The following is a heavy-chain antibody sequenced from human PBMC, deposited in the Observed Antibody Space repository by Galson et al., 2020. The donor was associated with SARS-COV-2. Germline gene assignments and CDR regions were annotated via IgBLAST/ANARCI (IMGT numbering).Heavy chain of an antibody. D-gene: IGHD2-15*01. CDR1: GGSISSSSYY. V-gene: IGHV4-39*01. CDR3: ARHDKRIIGWFDP. J-gene: IGHJ5*02. Sequence: SETLCLTCTVSGGSISSSSYYWGWIRQPPGKGLEWIGSIYYSGNTYYNPSLKSRVTISVDTSKNQFSLKLSSVTAADTAVYHCARHDKRIIGWFDPWGQGTLVIVSS. CDR2: IYYSGNT.